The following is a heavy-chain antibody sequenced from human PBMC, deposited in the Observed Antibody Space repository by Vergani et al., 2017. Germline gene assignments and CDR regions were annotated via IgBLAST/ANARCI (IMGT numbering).Heavy chain of an antibody. J-gene: IGHJ4*02. CDR3: ASDRTGSGWYFDY. D-gene: IGHD6-19*01. CDR1: GASISISGYY. V-gene: IGHV4-31*03. Sequence: QVQLQESGPGLVKPSQTLSLTCTVSGASISISGYYWSWIRQHPGKGLEWIGYIYYNGNIYYNPSLKSRVSISVNTSKSQFSLKRSSVTAADTAVYYCASDRTGSGWYFDYWGQGTRVTVSS. CDR2: IYYNGNI.